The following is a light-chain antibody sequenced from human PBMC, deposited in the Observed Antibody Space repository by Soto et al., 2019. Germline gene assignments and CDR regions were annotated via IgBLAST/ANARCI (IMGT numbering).Light chain of an antibody. Sequence: DIQMTQSPSFLSASVGDRVTISCRASQSINTYLNWYQHKPGKAPKILIYGTSDLQSGVPSRFSGGGSGTDFTLTISSLQPEDFATYYCQQSFSTLLITFGQGTRLEFK. J-gene: IGKJ5*01. CDR1: QSINTY. CDR3: QQSFSTLLIT. V-gene: IGKV1-39*01. CDR2: GTS.